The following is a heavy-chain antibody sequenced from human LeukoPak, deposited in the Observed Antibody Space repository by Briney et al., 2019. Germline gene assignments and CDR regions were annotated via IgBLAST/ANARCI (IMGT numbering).Heavy chain of an antibody. V-gene: IGHV4-39*07. J-gene: IGHJ3*02. Sequence: SETLSLTCTVSSGSISSSSSYWGWIRQPPGKGLEWIGSIYYSGSTYYNPSLKSRVTISVDTSKNQFSLKLSSVTAADTAVYYCARTPFPDYYDSARHAFDIWGQGTMVTVSS. CDR3: ARTPFPDYYDSARHAFDI. D-gene: IGHD3-22*01. CDR2: IYYSGST. CDR1: SGSISSSSSY.